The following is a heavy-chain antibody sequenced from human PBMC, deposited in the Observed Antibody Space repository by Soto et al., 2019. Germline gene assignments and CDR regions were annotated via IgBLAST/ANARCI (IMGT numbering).Heavy chain of an antibody. CDR2: IDPNSGGK. Sequence: QVQLVQSGAEVKKPGASVRVSCKASGYTFTDYYLHWVRQAPGHGLEWMGWIDPNSGGKQYARKFQGRVTMTNNTSTSTDYRELSRLKSDDTAIYYCARDSPLTTGWFDPWGQGTLVTVSS. J-gene: IGHJ5*02. D-gene: IGHD4-17*01. CDR3: ARDSPLTTGWFDP. CDR1: GYTFTDYY. V-gene: IGHV1-2*07.